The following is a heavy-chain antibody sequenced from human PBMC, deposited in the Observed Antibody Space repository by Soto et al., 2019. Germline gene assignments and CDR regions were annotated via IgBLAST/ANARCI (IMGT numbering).Heavy chain of an antibody. CDR3: ARGRPHNRYYYDSSGLHADY. J-gene: IGHJ4*02. V-gene: IGHV1-69*13. CDR1: GGTFSSYA. D-gene: IGHD3-22*01. Sequence: GASVKVSCKASGGTFSSYAISWVRQAPGQGLEWMGGIIPIFGTANYAQKFQGRVTITADESTSTAYMELSSLRSEDTAVYYCARGRPHNRYYYDSSGLHADYWGQGTLVTVSS. CDR2: IIPIFGTA.